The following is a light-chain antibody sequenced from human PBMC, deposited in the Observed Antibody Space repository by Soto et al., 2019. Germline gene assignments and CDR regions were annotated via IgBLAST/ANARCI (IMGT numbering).Light chain of an antibody. Sequence: QSALTQPASLSGSPGQSIPISCTGTSTDIGSYHYVSWYQQHPGKAPKLMIFDVSYRPSGISDRFSGSKSGNTASLTISGLQPEDEADYYCSSYGASSTLFGGGTKLTVL. V-gene: IGLV2-14*03. CDR1: STDIGSYHY. CDR2: DVS. J-gene: IGLJ2*01. CDR3: SSYGASSTL.